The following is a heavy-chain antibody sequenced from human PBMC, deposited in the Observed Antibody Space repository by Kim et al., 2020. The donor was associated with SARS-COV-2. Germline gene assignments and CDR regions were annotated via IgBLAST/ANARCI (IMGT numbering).Heavy chain of an antibody. CDR3: ARGQDAFDI. CDR2: GGT. V-gene: IGHV4-34*01. Sequence: GGTNYNPSLESRVTISVDTSKNQFSLKLSSVTAADTAVYYCARGQDAFDIWGQGTMVTVSS. J-gene: IGHJ3*02.